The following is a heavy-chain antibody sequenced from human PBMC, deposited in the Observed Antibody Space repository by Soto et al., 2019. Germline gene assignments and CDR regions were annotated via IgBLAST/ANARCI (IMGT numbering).Heavy chain of an antibody. CDR2: ISWNSGSI. CDR3: AKDVRDGSRRYDAFDI. Sequence: DVQLVESGGGLVQPGRSLRLSCAASGFTFDDYAMHWVRQAPGKGLEWVSGISWNSGSIGYADSVKGRFTISRDNAKNSLCLQMNSLRAEDTALYYCAKDVRDGSRRYDAFDIWGQGTMVTVPS. CDR1: GFTFDDYA. V-gene: IGHV3-9*01. D-gene: IGHD6-13*01. J-gene: IGHJ3*02.